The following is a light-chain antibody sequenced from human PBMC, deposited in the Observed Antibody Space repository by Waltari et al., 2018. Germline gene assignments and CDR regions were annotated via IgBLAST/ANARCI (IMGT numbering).Light chain of an antibody. CDR3: CSYAGSYTWV. CDR1: SSDVGNYNL. V-gene: IGLV2-23*01. J-gene: IGLJ3*02. CDR2: DDN. Sequence: QSALTQPASVSGSPGQSITISCTGTSSDVGNYNLVPWYQQYPGKAPKVMIYDDNGRPSGVSDRFSGSKSGNTASLTISGVQAEDEADYYCCSYAGSYTWVFGGGTKLTVL.